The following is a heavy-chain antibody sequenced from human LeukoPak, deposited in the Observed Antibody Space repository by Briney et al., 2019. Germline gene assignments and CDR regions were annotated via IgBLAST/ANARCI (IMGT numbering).Heavy chain of an antibody. V-gene: IGHV3-23*01. CDR2: ISGSGRTT. J-gene: IGHJ3*02. D-gene: IGHD6-19*01. CDR3: ATEWLDAFDI. Sequence: XGXXWLSAISGSGRTTYYADSVKGRFTISRDNSKNTLYLQMNSLRAEDTAVYYCATEWLDAFDIWGQGTMVTVSS.